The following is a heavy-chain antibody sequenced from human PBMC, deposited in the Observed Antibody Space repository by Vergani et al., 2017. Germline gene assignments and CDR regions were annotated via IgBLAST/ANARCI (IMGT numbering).Heavy chain of an antibody. CDR3: ARVAYNWNDVGWFDP. Sequence: QVQLVQSGAGVKKPGASVKVSCKASGYTFTSYGISWVRQAPGQGLEWMGWISAYNGNTNYAQKLQGRVTMTTDTSTSTAYMELRSLRSDDTAVYYCARVAYNWNDVGWFDPWGQGTLVTVSS. CDR2: ISAYNGNT. CDR1: GYTFTSYG. D-gene: IGHD1-20*01. V-gene: IGHV1-18*01. J-gene: IGHJ5*02.